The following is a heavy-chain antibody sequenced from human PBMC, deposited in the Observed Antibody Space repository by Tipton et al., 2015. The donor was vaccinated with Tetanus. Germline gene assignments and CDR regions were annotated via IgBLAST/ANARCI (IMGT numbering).Heavy chain of an antibody. Sequence: GLVKPSETLSLTCSVSGDSGSRHYWSWIRQPPGKALVWIGDIFYSGNSISNHSFRSRFTMSVDTSRTLFSLTLIAVTAADTAVYFCARRLIDDFLGSRIYFDSWGPGTLVTVSS. D-gene: IGHD2/OR15-2a*01. J-gene: IGHJ4*02. CDR3: ARRLIDDFLGSRIYFDS. V-gene: IGHV4-59*02. CDR2: IFYSGNS. CDR1: GDSGSRHY.